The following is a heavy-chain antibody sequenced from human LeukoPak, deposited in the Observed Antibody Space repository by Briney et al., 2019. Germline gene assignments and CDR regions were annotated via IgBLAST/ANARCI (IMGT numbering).Heavy chain of an antibody. Sequence: ALRLSCAASGFTFSNYVMHWVRQAPGKGLEWVAVVSYDGSNKYYADSVKGRFTISRDNSKNTLYLQMNSLRAEDTAVYYCARERLYCSSTSCYSGGFDYWGQGTLVTVSS. CDR1: GFTFSNYV. CDR2: VSYDGSNK. D-gene: IGHD2-2*01. CDR3: ARERLYCSSTSCYSGGFDY. V-gene: IGHV3-30-3*01. J-gene: IGHJ4*02.